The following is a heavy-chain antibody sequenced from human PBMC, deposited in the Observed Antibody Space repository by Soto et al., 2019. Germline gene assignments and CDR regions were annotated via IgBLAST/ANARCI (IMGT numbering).Heavy chain of an antibody. D-gene: IGHD6-13*01. CDR2: IWYDGSNK. J-gene: IGHJ5*02. CDR1: GFTFSTYG. Sequence: QVQLVESGGGVVQPGRSLRLSCAASGFTFSTYGMHWVRQAPGKGLEWVAVIWYDGSNKYYADSVKGRFTISRDNSKNTLYLQMNSLRVEDTAVYYCASFPPAAAVTWGQGTLVTVSS. V-gene: IGHV3-33*01. CDR3: ASFPPAAAVT.